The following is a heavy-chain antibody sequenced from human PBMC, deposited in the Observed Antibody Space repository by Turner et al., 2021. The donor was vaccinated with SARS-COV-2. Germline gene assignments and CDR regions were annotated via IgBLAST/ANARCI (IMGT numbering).Heavy chain of an antibody. CDR1: GFTFITYG. V-gene: IGHV3-33*01. D-gene: IGHD4-17*01. CDR3: ARSTVTTPPDY. Sequence: QVQLVESGGGVVPPGRSMRLSCAASGFTFITYGMHWVRQAPGKGLEWVAVIWYDGSDKYYADSVKGRFTISRDNSKNTLYLQMNNLRAEDTAVYYCARSTVTTPPDYWGQGTLVTVSS. J-gene: IGHJ4*02. CDR2: IWYDGSDK.